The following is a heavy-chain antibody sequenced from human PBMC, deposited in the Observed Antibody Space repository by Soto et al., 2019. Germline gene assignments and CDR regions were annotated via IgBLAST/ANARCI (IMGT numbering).Heavy chain of an antibody. J-gene: IGHJ6*02. V-gene: IGHV1-2*04. CDR3: ARAGKYDILTGYYYYYYYGMDV. CDR2: INPNSGGT. D-gene: IGHD3-9*01. CDR1: GYTFTCCY. Sequence: ASLKVSCKASGYTFTCCYMHWLLQAPLRLLDWMGWINPNSGGTNYAQKFQGWVTMTRDTSISTAYMELSRLRSDDTAVYYCARAGKYDILTGYYYYYYYGMDVWGQGTTVTVSS.